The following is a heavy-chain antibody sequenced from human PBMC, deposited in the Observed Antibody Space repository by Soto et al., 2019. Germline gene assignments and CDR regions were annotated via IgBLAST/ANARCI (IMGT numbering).Heavy chain of an antibody. J-gene: IGHJ6*02. Sequence: SVKVSCKASGGTFSSYAISWVRQAPGQGLEWMGGIIPIFGTANYAQKFQGRVTITADESTSTAYMELSSLRSEDTAVYYCARDLITTGTRGSNSYYYYGMDVWGQGTTVTVSS. D-gene: IGHD1-1*01. V-gene: IGHV1-69*13. CDR3: ARDLITTGTRGSNSYYYYGMDV. CDR1: GGTFSSYA. CDR2: IIPIFGTA.